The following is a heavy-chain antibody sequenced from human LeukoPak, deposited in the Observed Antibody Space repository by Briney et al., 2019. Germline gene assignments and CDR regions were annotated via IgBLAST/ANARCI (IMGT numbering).Heavy chain of an antibody. CDR1: GGTFSSYA. CDR2: IIPIFGTA. CDR3: ARAARPKYSGSYWLDY. D-gene: IGHD1-26*01. V-gene: IGHV1-69*05. J-gene: IGHJ4*02. Sequence: SVKVSCKASGGTFSSYAISWVRQAPGQGLEWMGGIIPIFGTANYAQKFQGRVTITTDESTSTAYMELSSLRSEDTAVYYCARAARPKYSGSYWLDYWGQGTLVTVSS.